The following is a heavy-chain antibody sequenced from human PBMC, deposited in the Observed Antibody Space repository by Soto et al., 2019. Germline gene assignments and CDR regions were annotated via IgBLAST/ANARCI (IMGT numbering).Heavy chain of an antibody. Sequence: SETLSLTCTVSGGSISSYYLSWIRQPPGKGLEWIGYIYYTGNTNSNASLKSRVTISIDTSKNQFSLKLSSVTAADTAVYYCARHYPKTAVTVAATSNSWVNAFDLWGQGRMVTVSS. CDR2: IYYTGNT. J-gene: IGHJ3*01. CDR3: ARHYPKTAVTVAATSNSWVNAFDL. D-gene: IGHD2-15*01. CDR1: GGSISSYY. V-gene: IGHV4-59*08.